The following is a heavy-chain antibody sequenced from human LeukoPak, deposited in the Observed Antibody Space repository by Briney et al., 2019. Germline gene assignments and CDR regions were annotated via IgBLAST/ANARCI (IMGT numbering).Heavy chain of an antibody. D-gene: IGHD2-15*01. Sequence: GGSLRLSCAASGFTFSSYAMTWVRQAPGKGLEWVSGINDSGDRTYYADSVRGRFTISRDNSKKTLYLQMNSLRAEDTAVYYCAKSTLGYCSGDSCDSDYWGQGNLVTVS. J-gene: IGHJ4*02. CDR2: INDSGDRT. CDR1: GFTFSSYA. CDR3: AKSTLGYCSGDSCDSDY. V-gene: IGHV3-23*01.